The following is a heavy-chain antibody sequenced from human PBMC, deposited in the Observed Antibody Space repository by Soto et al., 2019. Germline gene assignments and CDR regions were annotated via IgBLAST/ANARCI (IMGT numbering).Heavy chain of an antibody. CDR1: GYTFTGYY. CDR2: INPNSGGT. Sequence: ASVKVSGKASGYTFTGYYMHWVRQAPGQGLEWMGWINPNSGGTNYAQKFQGRVTMTRDTSISTAYMELSRLRSDDTAVYYCARVEPRYSSSSFDYWGQGTLVTVSS. V-gene: IGHV1-2*02. D-gene: IGHD6-13*01. J-gene: IGHJ4*02. CDR3: ARVEPRYSSSSFDY.